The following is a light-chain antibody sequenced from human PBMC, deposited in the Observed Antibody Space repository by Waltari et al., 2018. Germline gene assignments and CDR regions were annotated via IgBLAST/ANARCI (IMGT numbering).Light chain of an antibody. J-gene: IGKJ4*01. CDR1: QTISSW. CDR2: KAS. V-gene: IGKV1-5*03. Sequence: QMTQSPSTLSASVGDRVTISCQASQTISSWLAWYQQKPGKAPRLLIYKASTLESGVSSRFSGSGAGTDFTLTINSLQPNDSATYYCQQFHLYPLTFGGGTKVEIK. CDR3: QQFHLYPLT.